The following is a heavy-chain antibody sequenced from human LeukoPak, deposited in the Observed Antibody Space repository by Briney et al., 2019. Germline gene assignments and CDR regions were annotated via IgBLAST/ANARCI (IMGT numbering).Heavy chain of an antibody. CDR2: IYYSGST. CDR3: ARGGYDILTGDTQPHYFDY. J-gene: IGHJ4*02. D-gene: IGHD3-9*01. CDR1: GGSISSYY. Sequence: PSETLSLTCTVSGGSISSYYWSWIRQPPGKGLEWIGHIYYSGSTNYNPSLKSRVTISVDTSKNQFSLKLSSVTAADTAVYYCARGGYDILTGDTQPHYFDYWGQGTLVTVSS. V-gene: IGHV4-59*01.